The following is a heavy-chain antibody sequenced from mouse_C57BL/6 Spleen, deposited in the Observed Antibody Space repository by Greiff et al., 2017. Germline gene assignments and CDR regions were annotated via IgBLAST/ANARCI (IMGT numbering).Heavy chain of an antibody. CDR3: ARRGTAQATVAMDY. J-gene: IGHJ4*01. V-gene: IGHV1-82*01. Sequence: VHLVESGPELVKPGASVKISCKASGYAFSSSWMNWVKQRPGKGLEWIGRIYPGDGDTNYNGKFKGKATLTADKSSSTAYMQLSSLTSEDSAVYFCARRGTAQATVAMDYWGQGTSVTVSS. CDR1: GYAFSSSW. D-gene: IGHD3-2*02. CDR2: IYPGDGDT.